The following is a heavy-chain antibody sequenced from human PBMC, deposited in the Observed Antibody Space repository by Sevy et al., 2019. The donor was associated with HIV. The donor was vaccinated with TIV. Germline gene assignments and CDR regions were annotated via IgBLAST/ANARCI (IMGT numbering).Heavy chain of an antibody. CDR3: ARRGLAAAEYYFDY. Sequence: SETLSLTCSVSAYSISSGYYWGWIRQPPGKGLEWIGSIYHTGSTYYNPSLKSRVTMSVDTSKNQFSRKLSSVTAADTAVYYCARRGLAAAEYYFDYWGQGTLVTVSS. CDR1: AYSISSGYY. V-gene: IGHV4-38-2*01. D-gene: IGHD6-13*01. CDR2: IYHTGST. J-gene: IGHJ4*02.